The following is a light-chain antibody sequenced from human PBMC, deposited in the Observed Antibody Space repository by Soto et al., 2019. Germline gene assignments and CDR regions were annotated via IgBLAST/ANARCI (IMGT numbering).Light chain of an antibody. Sequence: QSALTQPASVSGSPGQSITISCTGTSSDVGGYKYVSWYQQHPGKAPKLMIYEVSNRPSGVSNRFSGSKSGNTASLTISGLQAEDEADYYCSSYTSSSNPHVVFGGGTKLTVL. V-gene: IGLV2-14*01. CDR2: EVS. J-gene: IGLJ2*01. CDR1: SSDVGGYKY. CDR3: SSYTSSSNPHVV.